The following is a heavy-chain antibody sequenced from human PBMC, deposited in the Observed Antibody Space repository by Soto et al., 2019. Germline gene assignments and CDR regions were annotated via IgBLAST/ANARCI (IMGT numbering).Heavy chain of an antibody. J-gene: IGHJ3*02. D-gene: IGHD5-12*01. CDR1: GVIFSRYA. Sequence: QVHLVESGGGVVQPGRSLRLSCAASGVIFSRYAMHWVRQAPGKGMEWVAAVANDGGNTYYVDSVKGRVTISTDSSSKMVYLQMNSLRPEDTAVYYCGRDFGGYGGRADSIDIWGQGTVVTVSS. CDR3: GRDFGGYGGRADSIDI. V-gene: IGHV3-30*04. CDR2: VANDGGNT.